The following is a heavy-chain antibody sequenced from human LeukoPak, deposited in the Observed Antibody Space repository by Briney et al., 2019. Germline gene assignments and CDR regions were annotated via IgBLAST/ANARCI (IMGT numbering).Heavy chain of an antibody. J-gene: IGHJ4*02. Sequence: GGSLRLSCTVSGFTVSSNSMSWVRQAPGKGLEWVSFIYSDNTHYSDTVRGRFTISRDNSKNTLYLQMNSLRAEDTAVYYCARRAGAYSHPYDYWGQGTLVTVSS. CDR3: ARRAGAYSHPYDY. CDR1: GFTVSSNS. CDR2: IYSDNT. D-gene: IGHD4/OR15-4a*01. V-gene: IGHV3-53*05.